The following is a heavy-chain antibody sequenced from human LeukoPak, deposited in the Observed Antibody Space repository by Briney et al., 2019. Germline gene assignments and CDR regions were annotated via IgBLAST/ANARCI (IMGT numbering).Heavy chain of an antibody. CDR2: ISGYNGNT. Sequence: ASVKVSCKASDYTFTSYGISWVRQAPGQGLEWMGWISGYNGNTKYAQKVQGRVTMTTDTSTSTAYMELRSLRSDDTAVYYCARSGWGNRQAFDIWGQGTMVTVSS. D-gene: IGHD6-19*01. J-gene: IGHJ3*02. V-gene: IGHV1-18*01. CDR1: DYTFTSYG. CDR3: ARSGWGNRQAFDI.